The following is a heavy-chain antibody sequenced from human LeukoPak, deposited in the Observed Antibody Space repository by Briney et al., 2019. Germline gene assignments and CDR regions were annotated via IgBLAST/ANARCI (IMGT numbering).Heavy chain of an antibody. D-gene: IGHD6-19*01. Sequence: GGSLRLSCEASGLTFSSYWMSWVRQAPGKGLEWVANIKQDGSEKYYVDSVKGRFTISRDNAKNSLYLQMNSLRAEDTAVYYCARLRGAVAGIGIWGQGTMVTVSS. CDR1: GLTFSSYW. V-gene: IGHV3-7*01. CDR3: ARLRGAVAGIGI. J-gene: IGHJ3*02. CDR2: IKQDGSEK.